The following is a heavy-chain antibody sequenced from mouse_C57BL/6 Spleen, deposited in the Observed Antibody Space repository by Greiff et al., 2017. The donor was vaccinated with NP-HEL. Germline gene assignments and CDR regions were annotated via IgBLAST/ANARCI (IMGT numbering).Heavy chain of an antibody. J-gene: IGHJ1*03. CDR2: IYPSDSET. CDR1: GYTFTSYW. D-gene: IGHD2-5*01. CDR3: ARRSNYWYFDV. Sequence: VQLQQSGAELVRPGSSVKLSCKASGYTFTSYWMDWVKQRPGQGLEWIGNIYPSDSETHYNQKFKDKATLTVDKSSSTAYMQLSSLTSEDSAVYYCARRSNYWYFDVWGTGTTVTVSS. V-gene: IGHV1-61*01.